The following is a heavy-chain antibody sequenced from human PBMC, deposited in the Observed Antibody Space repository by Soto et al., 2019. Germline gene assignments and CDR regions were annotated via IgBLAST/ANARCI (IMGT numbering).Heavy chain of an antibody. CDR2: ISSNGLNT. V-gene: IGHV3-64D*06. CDR1: GFTFSSYS. Sequence: EVQLVESGGSLVQPGGSLRLSCSASGFTFSSYSMHWVRQAPGKGLEFVSAISSNGLNTYYADSVKGRFIISRDNSKNTLFLQMSSLRAEDTAVYHCVKCAWEVPRDYWGQGTLVTVSS. J-gene: IGHJ4*02. CDR3: VKCAWEVPRDY. D-gene: IGHD1-26*01.